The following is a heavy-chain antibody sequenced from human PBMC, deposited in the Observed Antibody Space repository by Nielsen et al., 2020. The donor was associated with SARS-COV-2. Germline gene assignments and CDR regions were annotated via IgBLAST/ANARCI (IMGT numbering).Heavy chain of an antibody. D-gene: IGHD3-10*01. Sequence: SETLSLTCTVSGGSISTGDYYWNWIRQHPGNGLEWIGFIYHSGVAYYNPSLQSRVTISVDTSKNQFSLKLTSVTAADTAVYSCARLHTPMTMIRGFPYYFDSWGQGTLVTVSS. CDR3: ARLHTPMTMIRGFPYYFDS. CDR1: GGSISTGDYY. V-gene: IGHV4-31*03. CDR2: IYHSGVA. J-gene: IGHJ4*02.